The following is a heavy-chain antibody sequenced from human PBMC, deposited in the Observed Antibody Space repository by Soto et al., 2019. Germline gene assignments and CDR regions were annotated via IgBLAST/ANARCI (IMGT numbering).Heavy chain of an antibody. CDR3: ARVTMVRGVSDAFDI. Sequence: SETLSLTCAVYGGSFRDYYWSWIRQPPGKGLEWLGEIKPGGSTNYNPSLKSRVTISVDTSKNQFSLKLSSVTAADTAVYYCARVTMVRGVSDAFDIWGQGRMVT. D-gene: IGHD3-10*01. CDR1: GGSFRDYY. CDR2: IKPGGST. J-gene: IGHJ3*02. V-gene: IGHV4-34*01.